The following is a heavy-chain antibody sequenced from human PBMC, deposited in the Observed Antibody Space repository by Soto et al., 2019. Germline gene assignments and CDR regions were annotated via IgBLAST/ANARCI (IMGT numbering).Heavy chain of an antibody. Sequence: PGGSLRLSCAASGFTVSSKYMSWVRQAPGKGLEWVSVIYSGGSTYYADSVKGRFTISRDNSKNTLYLQMNGLRADDTAVYYCAKDQGSSLYHWFDPWGQGTLVTVSS. J-gene: IGHJ5*02. D-gene: IGHD6-13*01. CDR2: IYSGGST. CDR3: AKDQGSSLYHWFDP. CDR1: GFTVSSKY. V-gene: IGHV3-53*01.